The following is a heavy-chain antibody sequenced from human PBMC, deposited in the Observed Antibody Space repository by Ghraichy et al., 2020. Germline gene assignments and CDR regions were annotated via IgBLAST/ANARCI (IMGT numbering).Heavy chain of an antibody. D-gene: IGHD2-21*01. CDR3: AKHVNAYCGGDGCYHAFDF. J-gene: IGHJ3*01. V-gene: IGHV3-23*01. CDR1: GFIFRNYA. Sequence: GGSLRLSCAASGFIFRNYAMSWVRQAPGKGLEWVSGITGSGDITYYTDSVKGRFTISSDRSRNTLHLQMNSLRAEDTAVYYCAKHVNAYCGGDGCYHAFDFWGQGTTVTVSS. CDR2: ITGSGDIT.